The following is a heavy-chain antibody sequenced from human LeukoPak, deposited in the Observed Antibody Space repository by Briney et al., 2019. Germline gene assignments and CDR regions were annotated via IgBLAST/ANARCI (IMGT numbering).Heavy chain of an antibody. CDR1: GFTFSSYW. V-gene: IGHV3-7*05. Sequence: PGGSLRLSCAASGFTFSSYWMSWVRQAPGKGLEWVANIKQDGSEKYYVDSVKGRFTISRDNAKNSPYLQMNSLRAEDTAVYYCARERGTIAAAGTDYWGQGTLVTVSS. J-gene: IGHJ4*02. CDR2: IKQDGSEK. D-gene: IGHD6-13*01. CDR3: ARERGTIAAAGTDY.